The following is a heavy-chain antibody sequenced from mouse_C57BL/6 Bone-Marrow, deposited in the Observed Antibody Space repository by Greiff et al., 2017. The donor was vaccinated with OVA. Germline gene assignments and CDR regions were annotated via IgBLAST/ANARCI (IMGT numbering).Heavy chain of an antibody. CDR3: ARRTQRWYFDV. CDR2: INYDGSST. CDR1: GFTFSDYY. V-gene: IGHV5-16*02. J-gene: IGHJ1*03. Sequence: EVQLVESEGGLVQPGSSMKLSCTASGFTFSDYYMAWVRQVPEKGLEWVANINYDGSSTSYLDSLKSRFIISRDNAKNMQDLQMSSLKSEDTATYYCARRTQRWYFDVWGTGTTVTVSS.